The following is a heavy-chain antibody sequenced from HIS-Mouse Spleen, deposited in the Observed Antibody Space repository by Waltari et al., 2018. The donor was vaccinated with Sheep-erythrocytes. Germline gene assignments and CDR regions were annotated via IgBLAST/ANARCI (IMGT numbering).Heavy chain of an antibody. CDR1: VGSISSSIYY. J-gene: IGHJ3*02. V-gene: IGHV4-39*01. D-gene: IGHD1-26*01. CDR2: IYYSGDT. Sequence: QLQLQESVPGLVKPSETLSLTGTVSVGSISSSIYYWGWIRQPPGKGLEWIGGIYYSGDTYSNPSLKSRVTISVDTSKNQFSLKLSSVTAADTAVYYCARPPSGSLEAFDIWGQGTMVTVSS. CDR3: ARPPSGSLEAFDI.